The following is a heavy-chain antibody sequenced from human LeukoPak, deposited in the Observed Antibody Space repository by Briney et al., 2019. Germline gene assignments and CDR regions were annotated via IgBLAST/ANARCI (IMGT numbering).Heavy chain of an antibody. CDR1: GVTFSSYG. CDR3: TKGSASSRPYFFDY. J-gene: IGHJ4*02. CDR2: ITGSGGDT. D-gene: IGHD2-15*01. V-gene: IGHV3-23*01. Sequence: PGGSLRLSCAASGVTFSSYGMHWVRQAPGKRLEWVSSITGSGGDTYHADSVKGRFTISRDNSKNTLSLQINSLRAEDTALYYCTKGSASSRPYFFDYWGQGILVTVSS.